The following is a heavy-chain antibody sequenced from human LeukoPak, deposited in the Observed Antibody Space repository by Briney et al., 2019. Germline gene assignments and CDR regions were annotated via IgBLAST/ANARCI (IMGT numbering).Heavy chain of an antibody. CDR1: GYTFTSYC. D-gene: IGHD3-9*01. CDR2: ISAYNGNT. Sequence: ASVKASSKPSGYTFTSYCISWVRQAPGQGLEWRGWISAYNGNTNYAQKRQGRVTMTTDTSTSTAYMVLRRLRSDDTAVYYCARDRGDRLYDILAGYWGYYYGMDVWGQGTTVTVSS. CDR3: ARDRGDRLYDILAGYWGYYYGMDV. J-gene: IGHJ6*02. V-gene: IGHV1-18*01.